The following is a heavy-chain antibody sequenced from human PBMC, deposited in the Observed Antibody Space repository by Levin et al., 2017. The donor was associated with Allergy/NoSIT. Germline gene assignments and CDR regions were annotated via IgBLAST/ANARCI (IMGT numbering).Heavy chain of an antibody. V-gene: IGHV3-11*01. CDR2: ITSSGTTI. Sequence: TAGGSLRLSCAASGFSFSDYYMNWIRQAPGKGLEWVSYITSSGTTIHYADSVQGRFTISRDKSKNSLYLQMNSLRAEDTAVYFYARGSPRVYYGMDVWGQGTTVTVSS. J-gene: IGHJ6*02. CDR3: ARGSPRVYYGMDV. CDR1: GFSFSDYY. D-gene: IGHD3/OR15-3a*01.